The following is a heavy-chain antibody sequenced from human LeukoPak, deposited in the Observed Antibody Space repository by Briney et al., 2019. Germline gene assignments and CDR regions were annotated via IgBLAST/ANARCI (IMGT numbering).Heavy chain of an antibody. J-gene: IGHJ3*02. CDR3: AHSTLCTSSSCYHAFDI. D-gene: IGHD2-2*01. CDR1: GFSPSTRGAG. CDR2: IYWDDDK. Sequence: SGPPLANPTQTLTLTCAFSGFSPSTRGAGMCWIRQPPGKALEWLALIYWDDDKRYSPSLKHRLSITKGTSENHAVLTMTNMDPVDTATYYCAHSTLCTSSSCYHAFDIWGQGTSVPVSS. V-gene: IGHV2-5*02.